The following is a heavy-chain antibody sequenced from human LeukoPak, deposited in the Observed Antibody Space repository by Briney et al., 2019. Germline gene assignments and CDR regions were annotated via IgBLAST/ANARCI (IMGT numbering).Heavy chain of an antibody. J-gene: IGHJ5*02. D-gene: IGHD3-10*01. CDR2: SSGSGTI. V-gene: IGHV4-4*07. Sequence: SETLSLTCTVSGGSISSYWSWIRQPAGKGLEWIGLSSGSGTITYNPALQTRLSISIDTSKTQISLNLMSVTAADTAVYYCARDSGTTGEVKFDPWGQGTLVTVSS. CDR3: ARDSGTTGEVKFDP. CDR1: GGSISSY.